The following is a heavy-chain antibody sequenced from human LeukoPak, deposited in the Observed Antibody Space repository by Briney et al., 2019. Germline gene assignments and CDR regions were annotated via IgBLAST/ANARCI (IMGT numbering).Heavy chain of an antibody. CDR1: GFTFSSYG. D-gene: IGHD3-22*01. CDR3: AKDYYYDSSGYRYFDY. J-gene: IGHJ4*02. CDR2: ISYDGSNK. Sequence: GGSLRLSCAASGFTFSSYGMHWVRQAPGKGLEWVAVISYDGSNKYYADSVKGRFTISRDNSKNTLYLQMSSLRAEDTAVYYCAKDYYYDSSGYRYFDYWGQGTLVTVSS. V-gene: IGHV3-30*18.